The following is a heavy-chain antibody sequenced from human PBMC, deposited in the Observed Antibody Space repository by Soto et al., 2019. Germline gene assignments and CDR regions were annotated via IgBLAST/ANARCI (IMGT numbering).Heavy chain of an antibody. J-gene: IGHJ6*02. Sequence: ASVKVSCKASGYTFTSYGISWVRQAPGQGLEWMGWISAYNGNTNYAQKLQGRVTMTTDTSTSTAYMELRSLRSDDTAVYYCARRFDDFWSGPMAGMDVWGQGTTVTVSS. D-gene: IGHD3-3*01. CDR3: ARRFDDFWSGPMAGMDV. V-gene: IGHV1-18*04. CDR2: ISAYNGNT. CDR1: GYTFTSYG.